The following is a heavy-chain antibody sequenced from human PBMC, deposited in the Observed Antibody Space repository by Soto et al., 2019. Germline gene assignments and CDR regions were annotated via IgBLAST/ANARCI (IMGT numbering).Heavy chain of an antibody. Sequence: GGSLRLSCAASGFTFSSYAMSWVRQAPGKGLEWVSAISGSGGSTYYADSVKGRFTISRDNSKNTLYLQMNSLRAEDTAVYYCAKEAGIDGYHYNWFDPWGQGPLVTVSS. CDR2: ISGSGGST. D-gene: IGHD5-12*01. CDR3: AKEAGIDGYHYNWFDP. CDR1: GFTFSSYA. J-gene: IGHJ5*02. V-gene: IGHV3-23*01.